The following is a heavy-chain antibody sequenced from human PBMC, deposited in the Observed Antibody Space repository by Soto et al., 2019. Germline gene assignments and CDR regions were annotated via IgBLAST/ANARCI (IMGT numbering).Heavy chain of an antibody. Sequence: SETLSLTCAVYGGSFSGYYWSGIRQPPGKGLEWIGEINHSGSTNYNPSLKSRVTISVDTSKNQFSLKLSSVTAADTAVYYCAKGRGGLVRFDYWGQGTLVTVSS. CDR1: GGSFSGYY. J-gene: IGHJ4*02. D-gene: IGHD3-9*01. V-gene: IGHV4-34*01. CDR2: INHSGST. CDR3: AKGRGGLVRFDY.